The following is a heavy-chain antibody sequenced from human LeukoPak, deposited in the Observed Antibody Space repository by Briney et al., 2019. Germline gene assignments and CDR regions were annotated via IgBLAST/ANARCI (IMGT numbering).Heavy chain of an antibody. CDR2: INPNSGGT. CDR1: GYTFTGYY. Sequence: ASVKVSCKASGYTFTGYYMHWVRQAPGQGLEWMGWINPNSGGTNYAQKFQGRVTMTRDTSISTAYMELSRLRSDDTAAYYCARGRIAAAGTGYYFDYWGQGTLVTVSS. D-gene: IGHD6-13*01. V-gene: IGHV1-2*02. J-gene: IGHJ4*02. CDR3: ARGRIAAAGTGYYFDY.